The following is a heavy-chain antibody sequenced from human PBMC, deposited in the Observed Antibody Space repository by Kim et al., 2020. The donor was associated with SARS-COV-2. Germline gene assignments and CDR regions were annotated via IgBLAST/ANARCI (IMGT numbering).Heavy chain of an antibody. CDR3: ARDPGLVLAQNDAFDI. Sequence: FQGRVTITADESTSTAYMELSSLRSEDTAVYYCARDPGLVLAQNDAFDIWGQGTMVTVSS. D-gene: IGHD6-19*01. V-gene: IGHV1-69*01. J-gene: IGHJ3*02.